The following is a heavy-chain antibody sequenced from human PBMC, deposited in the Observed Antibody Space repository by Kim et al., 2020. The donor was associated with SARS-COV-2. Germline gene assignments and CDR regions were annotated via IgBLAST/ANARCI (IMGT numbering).Heavy chain of an antibody. J-gene: IGHJ2*01. CDR1: GGSFSGYY. V-gene: IGHV4-34*01. Sequence: SETLSLTCAVYGGSFSGYYWSWIRQPPGKGLEWIGEINHSGSTNYNPSLKSRVTISVDTSKNQFSLKLSSVTAADTAVYYCARGRVAMIVPRPTPVEKPRYWYFDLWGRGTLVTVSS. CDR3: ARGRVAMIVPRPTPVEKPRYWYFDL. CDR2: INHSGST. D-gene: IGHD3-22*01.